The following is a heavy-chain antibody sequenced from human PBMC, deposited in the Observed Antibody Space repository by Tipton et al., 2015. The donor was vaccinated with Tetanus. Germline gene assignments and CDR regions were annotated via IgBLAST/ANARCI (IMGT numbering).Heavy chain of an antibody. CDR3: AKDPASRGWFDP. J-gene: IGHJ5*02. V-gene: IGHV3-23*01. CDR1: GFNFSTYT. CDR2: ISGGGRST. Sequence: SLRLSCVGSGFNFSTYTMNWVRQAPGKGLEWVASISGGGRSTYYADPVKGRFSISRDNSKNTVYLQMNSLRDEDTAVYYCAKDPASRGWFDPWGQGTLVSVSS.